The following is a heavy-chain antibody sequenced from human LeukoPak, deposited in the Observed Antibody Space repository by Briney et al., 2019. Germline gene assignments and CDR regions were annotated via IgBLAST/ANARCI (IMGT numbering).Heavy chain of an antibody. CDR1: GFTFSSYG. J-gene: IGHJ4*02. D-gene: IGHD6-13*01. Sequence: GRSLRLSCAASGFTFSSYGMHWVRQAPGKGLEWVAVISYDGRNKYYADSVKGRFTIPRDNSKNTLYLQMNSLRAEDTAVYYCASHWAQQLVSDYWGQGTLVTVSS. CDR3: ASHWAQQLVSDY. CDR2: ISYDGRNK. V-gene: IGHV3-30*03.